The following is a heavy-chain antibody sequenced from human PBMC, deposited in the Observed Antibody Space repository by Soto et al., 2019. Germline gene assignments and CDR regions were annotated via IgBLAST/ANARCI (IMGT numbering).Heavy chain of an antibody. Sequence: PVGSLRLSCAASGFTFSSYSMNWVRQAPGKGLEWVSSISSSSSYIYYADSVKGRFTISRDNAENSLYLQMNSLRAEDTAVYYCAREGGKQWLVPVDYYYYGMDVWGQGTTVTVSS. V-gene: IGHV3-21*01. CDR2: ISSSSSYI. CDR1: GFTFSSYS. D-gene: IGHD6-19*01. J-gene: IGHJ6*02. CDR3: AREGGKQWLVPVDYYYYGMDV.